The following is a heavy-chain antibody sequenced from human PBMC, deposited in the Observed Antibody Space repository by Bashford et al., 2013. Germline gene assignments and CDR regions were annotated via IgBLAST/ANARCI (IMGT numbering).Heavy chain of an antibody. V-gene: IGHV1-46*01. D-gene: IGHD2-15*01. Sequence: ASVKVSCKASGYSFTNYFLHWVRQAPGQGLEWMGVINPSGGTTSYAQKFQARVTMTGDTSTSTAYMELRSLTSDDTAIYYCARYCSANSCPRGWFDPWGQGTLVTVSS. CDR2: INPSGGTT. J-gene: IGHJ5*02. CDR1: GYSFTNYF. CDR3: ARYCSANSCPRGWFDP.